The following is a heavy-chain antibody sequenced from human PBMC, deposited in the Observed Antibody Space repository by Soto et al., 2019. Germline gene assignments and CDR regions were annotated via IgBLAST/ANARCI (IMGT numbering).Heavy chain of an antibody. Sequence: PGESLKISCTGSGYRFAGYCITWVRQKPGKGLEWMGRIDPSDSQTYYSPSFRGHVTISATKSITTVFLQWSSLRASDTAMYYCARQIYDSDTGPNFQYYFDSWGQGTPVTVSS. CDR1: GYRFAGYC. V-gene: IGHV5-10-1*01. CDR3: ARQIYDSDTGPNFQYYFDS. D-gene: IGHD3-22*01. CDR2: IDPSDSQT. J-gene: IGHJ4*02.